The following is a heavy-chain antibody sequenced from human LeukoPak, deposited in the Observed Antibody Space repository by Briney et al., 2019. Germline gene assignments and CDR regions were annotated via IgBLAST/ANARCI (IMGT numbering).Heavy chain of an antibody. Sequence: PGGSLRLSCAASGFTFSSYSMNWVRQAPGKGLDWVSSISSSSSYIYYADSVKGRFTISRDNAKNSLYLQMNSLRAEDTAVYYCARAWGSDYYFDYWGQGTLVTVSS. CDR1: GFTFSSYS. CDR2: ISSSSSYI. CDR3: ARAWGSDYYFDY. J-gene: IGHJ4*02. D-gene: IGHD3-16*01. V-gene: IGHV3-21*01.